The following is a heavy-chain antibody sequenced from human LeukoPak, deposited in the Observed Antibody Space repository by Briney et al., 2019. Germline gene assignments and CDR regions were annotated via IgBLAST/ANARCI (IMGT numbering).Heavy chain of an antibody. D-gene: IGHD3-10*01. CDR1: GGSISSSSYY. Sequence: SETLSLTCTVSGGSISSSSYYWGWIRQPPGKGLEWIGEINHSGSTNYNPSLKSRVTISVDTSKNQFSLKLSSVTAADTAVYYCARVGGYYGSGNHYYWGQGTLVTVSS. J-gene: IGHJ4*02. CDR3: ARVGGYYGSGNHYY. V-gene: IGHV4-39*07. CDR2: INHSGST.